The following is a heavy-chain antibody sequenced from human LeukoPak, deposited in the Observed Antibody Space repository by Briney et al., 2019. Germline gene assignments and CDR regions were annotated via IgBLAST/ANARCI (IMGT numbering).Heavy chain of an antibody. CDR1: GGTFSSYA. D-gene: IGHD6-6*01. Sequence: GASVKVSCKASGGTFSSYAISWVRQAPGQGLEWMGGIIPIFGTANYAQKFQGRVTITADESTSTAYMELSSLRSEDTAVYYCARGAAGSSIAALNYFDYWGQGTLVTVSS. CDR2: IIPIFGTA. V-gene: IGHV1-69*13. J-gene: IGHJ4*02. CDR3: ARGAAGSSIAALNYFDY.